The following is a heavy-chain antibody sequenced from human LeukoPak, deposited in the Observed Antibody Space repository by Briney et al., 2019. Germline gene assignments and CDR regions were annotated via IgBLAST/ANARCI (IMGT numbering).Heavy chain of an antibody. D-gene: IGHD6-25*01. J-gene: IGHJ4*02. CDR3: AREGGFYRPLDY. V-gene: IGHV4-4*02. CDR2: VHLDGRT. CDR1: GGSVSSTNW. Sequence: SETLSLTCGVSGGSVSSTNWWTWISQPPGKGLEWIGEVHLDGRTNFNPSLKSRLTMSVDLSENHVSLKLTSVTAADTAVYYCAREGGFYRPLDYSGQGTLVTVSS.